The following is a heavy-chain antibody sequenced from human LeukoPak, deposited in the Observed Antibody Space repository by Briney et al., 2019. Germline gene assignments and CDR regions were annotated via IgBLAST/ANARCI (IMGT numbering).Heavy chain of an antibody. D-gene: IGHD5-12*01. J-gene: IGHJ4*02. CDR1: GYTFTSYG. Sequence: ASVKVSCKASGYTFTSYGISWVRQAPGQGLEWMGWISTYYGNTNYAQKLQGRVTMTADTSMSTAYMELRSLRSDDTAVYYCAATRRSGYVIFDYWGQGTLVTVSS. CDR3: AATRRSGYVIFDY. V-gene: IGHV1-18*01. CDR2: ISTYYGNT.